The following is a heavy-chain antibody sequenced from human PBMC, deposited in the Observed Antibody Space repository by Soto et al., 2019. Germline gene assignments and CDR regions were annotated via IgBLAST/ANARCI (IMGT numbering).Heavy chain of an antibody. CDR1: GYTFTGYY. Sequence: ASVKVSCKASGYTFTGYYMHWGRQAPGQGLEWMGWINPNSGGTNYAQKFQGRVTMTRDTSISTAYMELSRLRSDDTAVYYCAREEITMIVVVITGFDYWGQGTLVTVSS. CDR2: INPNSGGT. D-gene: IGHD3-22*01. J-gene: IGHJ4*02. V-gene: IGHV1-2*02. CDR3: AREEITMIVVVITGFDY.